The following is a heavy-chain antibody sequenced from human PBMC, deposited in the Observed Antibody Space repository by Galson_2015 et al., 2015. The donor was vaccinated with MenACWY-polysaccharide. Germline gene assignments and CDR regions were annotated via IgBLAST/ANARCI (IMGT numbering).Heavy chain of an antibody. CDR2: IKEDGSEK. D-gene: IGHD3-10*01. Sequence: SLRLSCAASELTVSGIYVSWVRQAPGKGLEWVANIKEDGSEKYYVDSVRGRFTISRDNAKNSLYLQMNSLRAEDTAVYYCARDDRRVRGVFNWFDPWGQGTLVTVSS. V-gene: IGHV3-7*01. CDR3: ARDDRRVRGVFNWFDP. CDR1: ELTVSGIY. J-gene: IGHJ5*02.